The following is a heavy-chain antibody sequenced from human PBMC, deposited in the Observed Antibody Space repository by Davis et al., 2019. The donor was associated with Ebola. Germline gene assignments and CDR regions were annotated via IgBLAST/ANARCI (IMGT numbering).Heavy chain of an antibody. D-gene: IGHD6-19*01. J-gene: IGHJ4*02. V-gene: IGHV3-23*01. CDR2: LGTSADT. Sequence: GESLKISCVASGFVFRNYVMSWVRQAPGKGLEWVSTLGTSADTYYADSVKGRFTISRDNSKNTVYLQVNSLRVEDTALYYCARTANSGWEADFWGQGTLVTVSS. CDR3: ARTANSGWEADF. CDR1: GFVFRNYV.